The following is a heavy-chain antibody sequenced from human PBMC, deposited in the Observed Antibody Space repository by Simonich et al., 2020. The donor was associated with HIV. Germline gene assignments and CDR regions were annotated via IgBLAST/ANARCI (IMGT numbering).Heavy chain of an antibody. CDR3: ARRDRELILYFDY. CDR1: GGSFSGYY. CDR2: INHSGIT. J-gene: IGHJ4*02. D-gene: IGHD3-3*01. V-gene: IGHV4-34*01. Sequence: QVQLQQWGAGLLKPSETLSLTCAVYGGSFSGYYWSWFRQPPGKGLEWIGEINHSGITNYQSSLNSRATISVDKSKNQFSLKLSSVTAADTAIYYCARRDRELILYFDYWGQGNLVTVSS.